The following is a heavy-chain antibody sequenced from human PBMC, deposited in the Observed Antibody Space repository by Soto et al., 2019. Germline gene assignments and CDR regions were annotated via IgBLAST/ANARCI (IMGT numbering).Heavy chain of an antibody. CDR2: IWYDGSNK. CDR1: GFTFSSYG. CDR3: ARDGDYGDYVLDY. J-gene: IGHJ4*02. D-gene: IGHD4-17*01. V-gene: IGHV3-33*01. Sequence: QVQLVESGGCVVQPGRSLRLSCAASGFTFSSYGMHWVRQAPGKGLEWVAVIWYDGSNKYYADSVKGRFTISRDNSKNTLYLQMNSLRAEDTAVYYCARDGDYGDYVLDYWGQGTLVTVSS.